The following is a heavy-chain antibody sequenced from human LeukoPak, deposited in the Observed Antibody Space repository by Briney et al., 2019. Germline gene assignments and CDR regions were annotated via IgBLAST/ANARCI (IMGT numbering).Heavy chain of an antibody. Sequence: PGGSLRLSCAASGFTFSSYSMNWVRQAPGKGLEWVSSISSSSSYIYYAESVKGRFTISRDNAKHSLYLQMNSLRAEDTAVYYCARQDCGGDCTSPFDYGGEGTLVTVSS. CDR3: ARQDCGGDCTSPFDY. J-gene: IGHJ4*02. V-gene: IGHV3-21*01. CDR1: GFTFSSYS. D-gene: IGHD2-21*02. CDR2: ISSSSSYI.